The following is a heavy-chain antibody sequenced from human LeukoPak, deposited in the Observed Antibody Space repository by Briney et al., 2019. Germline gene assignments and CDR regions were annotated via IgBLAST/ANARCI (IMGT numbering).Heavy chain of an antibody. CDR3: AREGYYGSGSYYPGWFDP. CDR1: GYTFTSYG. J-gene: IGHJ5*02. D-gene: IGHD3-10*01. CDR2: ISAYNGNT. V-gene: IGHV1-18*04. Sequence: ASVKVSCKASGYTFTSYGISWVRQAPGQGLEWMGWISAYNGNTNYAQKLQGRVTMTTDTSTSTAYMELRSLRSDDTAVYYCAREGYYGSGSYYPGWFDPWGQGTLVTVSS.